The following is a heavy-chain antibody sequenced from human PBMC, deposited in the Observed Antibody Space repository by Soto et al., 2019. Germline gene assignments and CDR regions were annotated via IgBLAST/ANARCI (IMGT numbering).Heavy chain of an antibody. CDR2: ISWSSGNI. V-gene: IGHV3-9*01. D-gene: IGHD5-12*01. CDR3: AKSHIVATLSPANFDY. Sequence: EVQLVESGGGLVQPGRSLRLSCAASGFTFADYAMHWVRQVPGKGLEWVSGISWSSGNIGYVDSVKGRFTISRDNAKNSLYLQMNSLRPEDTAFYYCAKSHIVATLSPANFDYWGQGILVTVSS. CDR1: GFTFADYA. J-gene: IGHJ4*02.